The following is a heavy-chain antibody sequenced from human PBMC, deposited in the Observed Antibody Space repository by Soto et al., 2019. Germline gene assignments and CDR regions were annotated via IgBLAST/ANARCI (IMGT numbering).Heavy chain of an antibody. Sequence: PSETLSLTCTVSGGSNSRCSYYWGWIRQPPGKGLEWIGSIYYSGSTYYNPSLKSRVTISVDTSRNQFSLKLSSVTAADTAVYYCASPAVGTTVNDYYYYGMDVWGQGTTVTVSS. V-gene: IGHV4-39*01. D-gene: IGHD4-4*01. CDR3: ASPAVGTTVNDYYYYGMDV. CDR1: GGSNSRCSYY. CDR2: IYYSGST. J-gene: IGHJ6*02.